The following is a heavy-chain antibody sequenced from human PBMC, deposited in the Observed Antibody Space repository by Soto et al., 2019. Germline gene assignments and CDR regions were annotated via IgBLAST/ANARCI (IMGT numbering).Heavy chain of an antibody. Sequence: QVQLVHSGAAVKKPGASVKVSCKASGYTFTGYYMHWVRQAPGQGLEWMGWINPNSGGTNYAQKFQGWVTMTRDRSIITGDKGLIRLRSEDTAVYYCARDPKYCRGGRCYSDRRPYNGFDPWGQGTLVTVSS. CDR1: GYTFTGYY. J-gene: IGHJ5*02. CDR2: INPNSGGT. CDR3: ARDPKYCRGGRCYSDRRPYNGFDP. D-gene: IGHD2-15*01. V-gene: IGHV1-2*04.